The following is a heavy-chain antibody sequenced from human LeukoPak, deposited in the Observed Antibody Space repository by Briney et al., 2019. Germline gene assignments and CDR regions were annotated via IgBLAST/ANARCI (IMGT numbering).Heavy chain of an antibody. V-gene: IGHV4-30-4*01. Sequence: SETLSLTCTVSGGSISSGDYYWSWIRQPPGKGLEWIGYIYYSGSTYYNPSLKSRVTISVDTSKNQFSPKLSSVTAADTAVYYCARGTRSLIAAAGTEDYWGQGTLVTVSS. D-gene: IGHD6-13*01. CDR1: GGSISSGDYY. J-gene: IGHJ4*02. CDR2: IYYSGST. CDR3: ARGTRSLIAAAGTEDY.